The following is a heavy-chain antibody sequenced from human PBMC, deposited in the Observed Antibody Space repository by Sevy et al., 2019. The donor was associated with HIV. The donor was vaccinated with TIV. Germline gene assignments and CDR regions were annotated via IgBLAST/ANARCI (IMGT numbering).Heavy chain of an antibody. J-gene: IGHJ4*02. CDR2: IYYNGHI. V-gene: IGHV4-59*08. D-gene: IGHD1-26*01. Sequence: SETLSLTCTVSGGSITSLYWNWIRQPPGKGLEWIANIYYNGHINYNPCLMSRVTLSLDTSKNQFSLRLSSVTAADTAMYYCAGENAWGRGYSWGQGTLVTVSS. CDR3: AGENAWGRGYS. CDR1: GGSITSLY.